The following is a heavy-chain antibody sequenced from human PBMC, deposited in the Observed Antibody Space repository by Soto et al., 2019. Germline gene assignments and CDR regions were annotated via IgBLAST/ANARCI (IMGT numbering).Heavy chain of an antibody. CDR2: ISGSGGST. D-gene: IGHD5-18*01. V-gene: IGHV3-23*01. CDR3: AKDRGDRYGYDAFDI. J-gene: IGHJ3*02. Sequence: EVQLLESGGGLVQPGGSLSLSCAASGFTFSSYAMSWVRQAPGTGLEWVSAISGSGGSTNYADSVKGRFTISRDNSQNTLNLQMNSLRAKDTAVYYCAKDRGDRYGYDAFDIWGQGTLVTVSS. CDR1: GFTFSSYA.